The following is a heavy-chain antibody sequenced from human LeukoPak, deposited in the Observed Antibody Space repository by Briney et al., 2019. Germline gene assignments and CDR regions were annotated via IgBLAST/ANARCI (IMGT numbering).Heavy chain of an antibody. V-gene: IGHV3-48*01. CDR1: GFTFSSYG. CDR3: AKAEGYCSGTWCFRWFDW. Sequence: GGSLRLSCAASGFTFSSYGINWVRQTPGKGLEWVSYISSSSSAINYADSVRGRFTISRDNAKNSLYLQMNSLRPEDTAVYYCAKAEGYCSGTWCFRWFDWWGQGTLVTVSS. D-gene: IGHD2-15*01. CDR2: ISSSSSAI. J-gene: IGHJ4*02.